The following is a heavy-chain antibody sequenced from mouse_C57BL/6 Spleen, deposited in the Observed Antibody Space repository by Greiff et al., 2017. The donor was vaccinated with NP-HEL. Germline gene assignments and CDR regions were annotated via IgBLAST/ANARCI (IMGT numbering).Heavy chain of an antibody. V-gene: IGHV1-47*01. D-gene: IGHD2-5*01. CDR3: ARGGYSTYGGYWYFDV. CDR2: FHPYNDDT. CDR1: GYTFTTYP. Sequence: VQLQQSGAELVKPGASVKMSCKASGYTFTTYPIEWMKQNHGKSLEWIGNFHPYNDDTKYNEKFKGKATLTVEKSSSTVYLELSRLTSDDSAVYYCARGGYSTYGGYWYFDVWGTGTTVTVSS. J-gene: IGHJ1*03.